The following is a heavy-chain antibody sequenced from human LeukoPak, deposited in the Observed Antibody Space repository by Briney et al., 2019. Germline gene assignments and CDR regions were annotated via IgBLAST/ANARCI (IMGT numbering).Heavy chain of an antibody. CDR1: GGSISSSSYY. J-gene: IGHJ6*03. V-gene: IGHV4-39*07. CDR2: IYYSGST. D-gene: IGHD3-22*01. Sequence: PSETLSLTCTVSGGSISSSSYYWGWIRQPPGKGLEWIGSIYYSGSTYYNPSLKSRVTISVDTSKNQFSLKLSSVTAADTAVYYCARDLPHYYDSSGYYPYYYYMDVWGKGTTVSVSS. CDR3: ARDLPHYYDSSGYYPYYYYMDV.